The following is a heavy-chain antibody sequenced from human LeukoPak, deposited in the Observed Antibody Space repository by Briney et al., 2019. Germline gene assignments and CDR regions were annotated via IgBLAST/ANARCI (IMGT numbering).Heavy chain of an antibody. D-gene: IGHD1-26*01. J-gene: IGHJ4*02. CDR1: GFTFSSYA. V-gene: IGHV3-23*01. CDR2: ISATGGSI. CDR3: ARAYVARGWEPHGY. Sequence: PGGSLRLSCAASGFTFSSYAMSWVRQAPGKGLEWVSTISATGGSIYCADSVKGRFTISRDNSKNTLYLQMNSLRAEDTAVYYCARAYVARGWEPHGYWGQGTLVTVSS.